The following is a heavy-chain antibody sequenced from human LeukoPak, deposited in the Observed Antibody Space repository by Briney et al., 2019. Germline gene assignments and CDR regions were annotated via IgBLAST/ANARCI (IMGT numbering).Heavy chain of an antibody. V-gene: IGHV3-23*01. D-gene: IGHD3-22*01. CDR3: AKVPGVVVITYFDY. CDR2: ISGSGGST. CDR1: GFTFSSYA. J-gene: IGHJ4*02. Sequence: GGSLRLSCAASGFTFSSYAMSWVRQAPGKGLEWVSAISGSGGSTYYADSVKGRFTISRDNSKYTLYLQMNSLRAEDTAVYYCAKVPGVVVITYFDYWGQGTLVTVSS.